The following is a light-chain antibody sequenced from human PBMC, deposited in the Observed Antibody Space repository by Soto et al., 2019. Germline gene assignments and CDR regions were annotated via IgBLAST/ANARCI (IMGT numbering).Light chain of an antibody. Sequence: EIVLTQSPGTLSLSPGERATLSCRASQSINSRYLAWYQQKPGQSPRLLIDGASSRATGIPDRFSGSGYGPDFTLTISRLEPEDFAVYYCQQFGSSPGFTFGPGTIVDIK. CDR3: QQFGSSPGFT. CDR2: GAS. J-gene: IGKJ3*01. CDR1: QSINSRY. V-gene: IGKV3-20*01.